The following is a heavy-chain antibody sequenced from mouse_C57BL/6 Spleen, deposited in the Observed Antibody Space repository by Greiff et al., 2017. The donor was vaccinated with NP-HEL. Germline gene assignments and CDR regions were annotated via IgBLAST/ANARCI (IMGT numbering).Heavy chain of an antibody. CDR1: GFTFTDYY. CDR2: IRNKANGYTT. V-gene: IGHV7-3*01. J-gene: IGHJ1*03. Sequence: DVQLQESGGGLVQPGGSLSLSCAASGFTFTDYYMSWVRQPPGKALEWLGFIRNKANGYTTEYSASVKGRFTISRDNSQSILYLQMNALRAEDSATYYCARYYYGSSYWYFDVWGTGTTVTVSS. D-gene: IGHD1-1*01. CDR3: ARYYYGSSYWYFDV.